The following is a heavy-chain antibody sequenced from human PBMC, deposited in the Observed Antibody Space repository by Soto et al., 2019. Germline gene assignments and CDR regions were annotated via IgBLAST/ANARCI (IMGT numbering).Heavy chain of an antibody. CDR1: GFSLSTSGVA. Sequence: QITLKESGPTLVKPTQTLTLTCTFSGFSLSTSGVAVGWIRQPPGKALEWLALIYWDDDKRYSPSLKSRLTITQDTSKHQVFLTMTNMDPVDTATYYCPHRRGYFGSGSYSGMLWFDPWGQGTLVTVSS. D-gene: IGHD3-10*01. CDR2: IYWDDDK. V-gene: IGHV2-5*02. CDR3: PHRRGYFGSGSYSGMLWFDP. J-gene: IGHJ5*02.